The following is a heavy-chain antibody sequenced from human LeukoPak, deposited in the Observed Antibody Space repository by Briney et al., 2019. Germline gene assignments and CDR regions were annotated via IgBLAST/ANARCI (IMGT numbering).Heavy chain of an antibody. J-gene: IGHJ4*02. Sequence: GGSLRLSCAASIFAFNTYAMNWVRQTPGKGLEWVSAISNNGDNTYYADSVKGRFTISRDNSKNTLYLQMNSLRAEDSAVYYCARDWGMSFAIDPWGQGTLVTVSS. V-gene: IGHV3-23*01. CDR1: IFAFNTYA. CDR2: ISNNGDNT. D-gene: IGHD2-21*01. CDR3: ARDWGMSFAIDP.